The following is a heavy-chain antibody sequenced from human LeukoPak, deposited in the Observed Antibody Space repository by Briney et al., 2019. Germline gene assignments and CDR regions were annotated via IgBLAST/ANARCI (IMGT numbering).Heavy chain of an antibody. J-gene: IGHJ4*02. D-gene: IGHD6-19*01. Sequence: HGESLKISCKGSGYSFTSYWISWVRQMPGRGLEWMGRIDLSDSYTNYSPSFQGHVTISADKSISTAYLQWSSLQASDTAMYYCARHEQWLAYYFDYWGQGTLVTVSS. CDR3: ARHEQWLAYYFDY. CDR2: IDLSDSYT. CDR1: GYSFTSYW. V-gene: IGHV5-10-1*01.